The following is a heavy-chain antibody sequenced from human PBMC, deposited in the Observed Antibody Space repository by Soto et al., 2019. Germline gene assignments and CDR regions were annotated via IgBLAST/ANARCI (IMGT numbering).Heavy chain of an antibody. Sequence: ASVKVSCKASGGTFSSYAISWVRQAPGQGLEWMGGIIPIFGTANYAQKFQGRVTITADESTSTAYMELSSLRSEDTAVYYCARATRSTMVRGVIMFYYYYGMDVWGQGTTVTVSS. J-gene: IGHJ6*02. CDR3: ARATRSTMVRGVIMFYYYYGMDV. V-gene: IGHV1-69*13. CDR1: GGTFSSYA. CDR2: IIPIFGTA. D-gene: IGHD3-10*01.